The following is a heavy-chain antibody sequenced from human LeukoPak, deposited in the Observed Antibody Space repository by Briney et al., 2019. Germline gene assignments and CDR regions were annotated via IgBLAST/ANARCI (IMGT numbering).Heavy chain of an antibody. CDR2: IYHSGST. Sequence: SETLSLTCTVSGGSISTSNYYWNWIRQPAGKGLEWIGSIYHSGSTYYNPSLKSRVTISVDTSKNQFSLKLSSVTAADTAVYYCARDTGSYVWGSYRPSAFDYWGQGTLVTVSS. D-gene: IGHD3-16*02. V-gene: IGHV4-39*07. J-gene: IGHJ4*02. CDR1: GGSISTSNYY. CDR3: ARDTGSYVWGSYRPSAFDY.